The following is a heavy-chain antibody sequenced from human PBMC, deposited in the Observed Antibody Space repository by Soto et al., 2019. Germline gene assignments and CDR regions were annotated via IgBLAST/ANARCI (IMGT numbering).Heavy chain of an antibody. J-gene: IGHJ6*02. CDR1: GGTFSSYA. V-gene: IGHV1-69*13. CDR3: ARGASYYDFWSGYSRTYYYYGMDV. CDR2: IIPIFGTA. D-gene: IGHD3-3*01. Sequence: SVKVSCKASGGTFSSYAISWVRQAPGQGLEWMGGIIPIFGTANYAQKFQGRVTITADESTSTAYMELSSLRSEDTAVYYCARGASYYDFWSGYSRTYYYYGMDVWGQGTTVTVSS.